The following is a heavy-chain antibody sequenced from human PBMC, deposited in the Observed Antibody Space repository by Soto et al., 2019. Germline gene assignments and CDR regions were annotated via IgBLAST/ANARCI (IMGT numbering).Heavy chain of an antibody. J-gene: IGHJ4*02. V-gene: IGHV3-33*01. D-gene: IGHD3-3*01. CDR2: IWYDGSNK. CDR1: FSSYW. Sequence: FSSYWMHWVRQAPGKGLEWVAVIWYDGSNKYYADSVKGRFTISRDNSKNTLYLQMNSLRAEDTAVYYCARGTTYYDFWSGYYPLDYWGQGTLVTVSS. CDR3: ARGTTYYDFWSGYYPLDY.